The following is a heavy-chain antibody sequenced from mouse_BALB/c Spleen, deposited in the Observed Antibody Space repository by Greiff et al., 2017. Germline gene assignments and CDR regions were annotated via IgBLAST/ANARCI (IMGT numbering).Heavy chain of an antibody. V-gene: IGHV4-1*02. CDR3: ARDSSGYVALYYAMDY. D-gene: IGHD3-2*01. Sequence: EVKVIESGGGLVQPGGSLKLSCAASGFDFSRYWMSWVRQAPGKGLEWIGEINPDSSTINYTPSLKDKFIISRDNAKNTLYLQMSKVRSEDTALYYCARDSSGYVALYYAMDYWGQGTSVTVSS. CDR2: INPDSSTI. CDR1: GFDFSRYW. J-gene: IGHJ4*01.